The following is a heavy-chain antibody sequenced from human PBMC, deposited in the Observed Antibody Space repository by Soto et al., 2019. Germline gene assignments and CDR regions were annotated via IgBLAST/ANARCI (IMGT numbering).Heavy chain of an antibody. CDR1: GGSFSGYY. V-gene: IGHV4-34*01. CDR2: INHSGST. J-gene: IGHJ6*03. Sequence: SETLSLTCAVYGGSFSGYYWSWIRQPPGKGLEWIGEINHSGSTNYNPSLKSRVTISVDTSKNQFSLKLSSVTAADTAVYYCAREAVRGSHYYYYMDVWGKGTTVTVSS. D-gene: IGHD3-10*01. CDR3: AREAVRGSHYYYYMDV.